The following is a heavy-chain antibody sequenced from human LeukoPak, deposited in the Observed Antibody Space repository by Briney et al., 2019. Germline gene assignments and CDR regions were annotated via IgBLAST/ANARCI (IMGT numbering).Heavy chain of an antibody. Sequence: ASVKVSCKASGGTFSSYAISWVRQAPGQGLEWMGGIIPIFGTANYAQKFQGRVTITADKSTSTAYMELSSLRSEDTAVYYCARVEGGFGYCSSTSCYRQLEYWGQGTLVTVSS. CDR1: GGTFSSYA. J-gene: IGHJ4*02. V-gene: IGHV1-69*06. CDR3: ARVEGGFGYCSSTSCYRQLEY. D-gene: IGHD2-2*03. CDR2: IIPIFGTA.